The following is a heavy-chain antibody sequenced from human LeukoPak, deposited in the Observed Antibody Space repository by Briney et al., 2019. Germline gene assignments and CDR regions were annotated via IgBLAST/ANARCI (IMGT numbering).Heavy chain of an antibody. CDR3: ARVDYGDYLYYYYYMDV. CDR2: INWNGGST. Sequence: GGSLRLSCAASGFTFDDYGMSWVRQAPGRGLERVSGINWNGGSTGYADSAKGRFTISRDNAKNSLYLQMNSLRAEDTALYYCARVDYGDYLYYYYYMDVWGKGTTVTVSS. V-gene: IGHV3-20*04. J-gene: IGHJ6*03. D-gene: IGHD4-17*01. CDR1: GFTFDDYG.